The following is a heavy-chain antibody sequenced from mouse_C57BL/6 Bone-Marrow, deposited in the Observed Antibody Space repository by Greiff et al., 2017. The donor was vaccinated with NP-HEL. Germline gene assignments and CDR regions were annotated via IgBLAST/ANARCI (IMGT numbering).Heavy chain of an antibody. Sequence: VQLQQSGAELVRPGASVKLSCTASGFNIKDDYMHWVKQRPEQGLEWIGWIDPENGDTEYAAKFQGKATLTADTSSNTAYLQLISLASEDTAVYYCTTGRDLGYFDVWGTGTTVTVSS. V-gene: IGHV14-4*01. CDR1: GFNIKDDY. J-gene: IGHJ1*03. CDR2: IDPENGDT. CDR3: TTGRDLGYFDV.